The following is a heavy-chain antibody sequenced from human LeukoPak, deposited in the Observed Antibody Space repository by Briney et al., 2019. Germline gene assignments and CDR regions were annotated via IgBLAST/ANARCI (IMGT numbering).Heavy chain of an antibody. CDR3: ARKDYYDVSGSDY. Sequence: SETPSLTCTVSGGSITFGDYSYTWIRQPPGKGLEWIGSIYYNRGSFYNPSLKSRLTISIGTSKNQFSLKLTSVTAADTAVYYCARKDYYDVSGSDYWGQGTLVTVSS. V-gene: IGHV4-30-4*01. D-gene: IGHD3-22*01. J-gene: IGHJ4*02. CDR2: IYYNRGS. CDR1: GGSITFGDYS.